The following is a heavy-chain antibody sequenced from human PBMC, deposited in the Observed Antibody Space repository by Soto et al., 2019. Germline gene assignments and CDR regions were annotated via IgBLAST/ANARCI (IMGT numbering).Heavy chain of an antibody. D-gene: IGHD2-2*01. V-gene: IGHV1-8*01. CDR1: GYTFTSYV. CDR3: ARMGFCSSASCYENAFDI. Sequence: QVQLVQSGAEVKKPGASVKVSCMASGYTFTSYVINWVRQATGQGPEWMGWMNPNSGNTSNAQKFQGRVTMTRSTYITTAYMELSSLRSEDTAVYYCARMGFCSSASCYENAFDIWGQGTMVTVSS. CDR2: MNPNSGNT. J-gene: IGHJ3*02.